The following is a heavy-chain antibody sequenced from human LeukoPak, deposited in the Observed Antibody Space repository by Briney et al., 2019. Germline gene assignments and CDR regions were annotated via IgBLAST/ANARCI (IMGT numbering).Heavy chain of an antibody. CDR2: INGSGGST. J-gene: IGHJ6*03. V-gene: IGHV3-23*01. CDR1: GFTFSSYA. Sequence: PGGSLRLSCAASGFTFSSYAMSWVRQAPGKGLEWVSAINGSGGSTYYADSVKGRFTVSRDNSKNTLYLQMNSLRAEDTAVYYCAKTGGDLEDYYYMDVWGKGTTVTVSS. CDR3: AKTGGDLEDYYYMDV. D-gene: IGHD2-21*02.